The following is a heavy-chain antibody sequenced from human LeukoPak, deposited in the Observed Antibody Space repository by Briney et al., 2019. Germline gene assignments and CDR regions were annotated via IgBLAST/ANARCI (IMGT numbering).Heavy chain of an antibody. CDR2: IYHSGST. CDR1: GGSISSGGYS. J-gene: IGHJ5*02. Sequence: PSETLSLTCAVSGGSISSGGYSWSWIRQPPGKGLEWIGYIYHSGSTYYNPSLKSRVTISVDRSKNQFSLKLSSVTAADTAVYYCARGAPTHYYDSSGYSNWFDPWGQGTLVTVSS. CDR3: ARGAPTHYYDSSGYSNWFDP. V-gene: IGHV4-30-2*01. D-gene: IGHD3-22*01.